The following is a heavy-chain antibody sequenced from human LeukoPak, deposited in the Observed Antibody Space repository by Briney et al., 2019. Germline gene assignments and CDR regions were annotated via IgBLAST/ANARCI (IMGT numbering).Heavy chain of an antibody. CDR3: ARGSLGYCSSTSCYRFDY. CDR1: GGSISSYY. J-gene: IGHJ4*02. CDR2: INHSGST. D-gene: IGHD2-2*02. Sequence: SETLSLTCTVSGGSISSYYWSWIRQPPGKGLEWIGEINHSGSTNYNPSLKSRVTISVDTSKNQFSLKLSSVTAADTAVYYCARGSLGYCSSTSCYRFDYWGQGTLVTVSS. V-gene: IGHV4-34*01.